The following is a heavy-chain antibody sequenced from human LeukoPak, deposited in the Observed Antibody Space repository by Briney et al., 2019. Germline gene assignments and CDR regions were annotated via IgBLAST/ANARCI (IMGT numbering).Heavy chain of an antibody. D-gene: IGHD6-13*01. V-gene: IGHV3-30*18. J-gene: IGHJ4*02. CDR2: ISYSGVVK. Sequence: GRSLKLSCTASGYTFSDYSMHWVRQAPGKGLEWVSVISYSGVVKFYADSVKGRFTISRDNSKNTLYLQMNNLTDEDTAVYYCTKDAAALTSGIAASSHEFWGQGTLVTVSS. CDR3: TKDAAALTSGIAASSHEF. CDR1: GYTFSDYS.